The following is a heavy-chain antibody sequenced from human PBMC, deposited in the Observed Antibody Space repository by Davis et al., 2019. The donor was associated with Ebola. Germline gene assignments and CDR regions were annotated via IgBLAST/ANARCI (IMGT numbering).Heavy chain of an antibody. Sequence: GESLKISCKGSGYSFSNYWIGWVRQMPGKGLEWLGIIYPGDSDTRYSPSFQGQVTISVDKSTSTAYLQWSSLKASDTAMYYCARSIVGGKSGRWFDPWGQGTLVTVSS. D-gene: IGHD4-23*01. V-gene: IGHV5-51*01. CDR1: GYSFSNYW. J-gene: IGHJ5*02. CDR3: ARSIVGGKSGRWFDP. CDR2: IYPGDSDT.